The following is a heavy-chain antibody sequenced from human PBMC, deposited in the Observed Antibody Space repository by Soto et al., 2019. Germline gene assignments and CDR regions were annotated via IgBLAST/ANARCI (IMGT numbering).Heavy chain of an antibody. Sequence: PSETLSLTCTVSGGSVSSGNYYWSWIRQPPGKGLEWIGYFYYTGSINYNPSLKSRVTIFIDASKNQFSLTLYSVTAADTAVYYCARVPGPWGQGTLVTVSS. CDR3: ARVPGP. V-gene: IGHV4-61*01. J-gene: IGHJ5*02. CDR1: GGSVSSGNYY. CDR2: FYYTGSI.